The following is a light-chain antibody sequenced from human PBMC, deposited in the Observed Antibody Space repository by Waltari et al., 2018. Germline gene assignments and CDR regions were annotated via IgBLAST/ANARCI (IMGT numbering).Light chain of an antibody. CDR1: EDIRND. CDR3: LQDYIFPLT. CDR2: AAS. J-gene: IGKJ4*01. V-gene: IGKV1-6*01. Sequence: AIQMTQSPSSLSASVGDRVTITCRASEDIRNDLGWYQQKPGNAPRLLIFAASTLQRGVPSRFSGSGSGTDFTLTISSLQPEDFATYFCLQDYIFPLTFGGGTTVEI.